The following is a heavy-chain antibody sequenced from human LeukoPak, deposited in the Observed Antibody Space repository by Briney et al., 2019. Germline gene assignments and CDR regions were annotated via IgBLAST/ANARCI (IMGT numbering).Heavy chain of an antibody. CDR3: ARDLPWGYFDY. J-gene: IGHJ4*02. CDR1: GFTFSGYW. Sequence: GGSLRLSCTVSGFTFSGYWMSWVRQAPGKGLEWVANIRDDGGLKNYVDSVKGRFTISRDNAKNSVSLQMNSLRAGDTAVYYCARDLPWGYFDYWGQGTLVTVSS. D-gene: IGHD7-27*01. CDR2: IRDDGGLK. V-gene: IGHV3-7*01.